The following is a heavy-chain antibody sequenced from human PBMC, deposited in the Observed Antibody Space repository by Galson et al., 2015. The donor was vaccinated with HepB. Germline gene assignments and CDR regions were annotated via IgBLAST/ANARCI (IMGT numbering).Heavy chain of an antibody. CDR1: GFTFSRYA. Sequence: SLRLSCAASGFTFSRYAIHWVRQAPGKGLEWVISISNDGREKHYADSVKGRFTISRDNSKNTVSLQMDSLRGEDTAVYYCAEGPWVNFDYWGQGTTVTVSS. D-gene: IGHD2-21*01. V-gene: IGHV3-30*04. CDR3: AEGPWVNFDY. CDR2: ISNDGREK. J-gene: IGHJ4*03.